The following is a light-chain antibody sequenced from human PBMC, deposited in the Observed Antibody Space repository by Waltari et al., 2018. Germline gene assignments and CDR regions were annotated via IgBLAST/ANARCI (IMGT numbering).Light chain of an antibody. J-gene: IGLJ6*01. Sequence: QSALTQPASVSGSPGQSITIACTGTSSDVGGYNHDSWYQQHPGKAPKLMIYDVSNRPSGVSNRFSGSKSGNTASLTISGLQAEDEADYYCSSYTSSSTLDVFGSGTKVTVL. CDR2: DVS. V-gene: IGLV2-14*03. CDR1: SSDVGGYNH. CDR3: SSYTSSSTLDV.